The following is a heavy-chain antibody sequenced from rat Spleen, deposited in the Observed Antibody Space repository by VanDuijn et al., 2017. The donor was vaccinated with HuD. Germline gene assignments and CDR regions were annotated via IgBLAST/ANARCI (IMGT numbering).Heavy chain of an antibody. J-gene: IGHJ1*01. CDR1: GFTFSNYD. V-gene: IGHV5-27*01. CDR2: ISTSGGST. D-gene: IGHD1-4*01. Sequence: EVQLVESGGGLVQPGRSLKLSCAASGFTFSNYDMAWVRQAPTKGLEWVASISTSGGSTYYRDSVKGRFTVSRDNAKSTLYLQMDSLRSEDTATYYCARVVPGYKLYWYFDFWGPGTMVTVSS. CDR3: ARVVPGYKLYWYFDF.